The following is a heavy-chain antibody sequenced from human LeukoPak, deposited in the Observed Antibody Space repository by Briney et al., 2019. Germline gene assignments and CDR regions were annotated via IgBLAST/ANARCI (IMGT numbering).Heavy chain of an antibody. V-gene: IGHV3-30*18. D-gene: IGHD5-18*01. J-gene: IGHJ4*02. CDR3: AKGAVRGYFSSGH. CDR2: ISYDGSNK. CDR1: GFTFSSYG. Sequence: GGSLRLSCAASGFTFSSYGMHWVRQAPGKGLEWVAVISYDGSNKYYADSVKGRFTISRDNSKNTLYLQMNSLRAEDTAVYYCAKGAVRGYFSSGHWGQGTLVTVSS.